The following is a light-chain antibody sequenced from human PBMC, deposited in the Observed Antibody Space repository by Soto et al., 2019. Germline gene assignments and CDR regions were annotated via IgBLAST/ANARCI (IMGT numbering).Light chain of an antibody. V-gene: IGKV3-20*01. CDR3: QQYCSSPWT. CDR2: DAY. CDR1: QSVSSS. J-gene: IGKJ1*01. Sequence: EIELTQSPATLSFSLGERATLSYTASQSVSSSLAWYQQKPGQAPRLLIYDAYSRATGIPDRFSGSGSGTDFTLIISRLEPEDFAVYYCQQYCSSPWTFGQGTKVDI.